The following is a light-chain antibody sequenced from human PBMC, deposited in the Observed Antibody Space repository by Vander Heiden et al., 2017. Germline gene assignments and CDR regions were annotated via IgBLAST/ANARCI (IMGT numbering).Light chain of an antibody. J-gene: IGKJ4*01. CDR2: ATS. V-gene: IGKV1D-16*01. CDR1: HTIGDC. CDR3: QQYDTFPPT. Sequence: ASHTIGDCVAWYQQKPGMAPKPLIYATSTLESGVPSRFSGTASGTDFSLTISNLHPEDFATYYCQQYDTFPPTFGGGTKVEV.